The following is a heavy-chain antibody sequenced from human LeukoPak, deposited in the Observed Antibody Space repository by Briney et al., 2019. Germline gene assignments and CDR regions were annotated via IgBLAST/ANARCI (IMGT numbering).Heavy chain of an antibody. CDR1: GFTFSSYG. CDR3: AREYNLNWFDP. V-gene: IGHV3-33*01. D-gene: IGHD1-14*01. J-gene: IGHJ5*02. CDR2: IWYDGSNN. Sequence: PGMSVRLSCAASGFTFSSYGMHWVRQAPGKVLEWVAVIWYDGSNNYYADSVKGRFTISIDNSKNTLYLQINSLRAEDTAVYYCAREYNLNWFDPWGQGTLVTVSS.